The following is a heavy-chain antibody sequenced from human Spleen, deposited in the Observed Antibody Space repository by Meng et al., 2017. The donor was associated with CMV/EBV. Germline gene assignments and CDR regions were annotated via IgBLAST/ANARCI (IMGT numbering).Heavy chain of an antibody. CDR3: ARDHGSGTFDY. J-gene: IGHJ4*02. CDR2: MNPNSGNT. CDR1: GYTFTSYD. Sequence: SGKASGYTFTSYDINWVRQATGQGLEWMGWMNPNSGNTGYAQKFQGRVTITRNTSISTAYMELSSLRSEDTAVYYCARDHGSGTFDYWGQGTLVTVSS. D-gene: IGHD3-10*01. V-gene: IGHV1-8*03.